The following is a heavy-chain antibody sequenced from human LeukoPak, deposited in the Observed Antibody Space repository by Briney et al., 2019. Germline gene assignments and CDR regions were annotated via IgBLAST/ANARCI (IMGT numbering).Heavy chain of an antibody. Sequence: GGSLRLSCAASGFTFSDYYMSWIRQAPGKGLEWVSYISSSGRTIYYADSVKGRFTISRDNAKNTLYLQMNSLRAEDTAVYYCARSYAITMIDYYFDYWGQGTLVTVSS. CDR2: ISSSGRTI. D-gene: IGHD3-22*01. CDR1: GFTFSDYY. V-gene: IGHV3-11*01. CDR3: ARSYAITMIDYYFDY. J-gene: IGHJ4*02.